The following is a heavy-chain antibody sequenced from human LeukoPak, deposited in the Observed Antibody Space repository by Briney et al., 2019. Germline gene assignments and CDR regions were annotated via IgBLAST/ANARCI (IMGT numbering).Heavy chain of an antibody. CDR2: ISSSSSYI. J-gene: IGHJ6*03. CDR3: ARLYSGEAAAAYYMDV. Sequence: GGSLRLSCAASGFTFSSYSMNWVRQAPGKGLEWVSSISSSSSYIYYADSVKGRFTISRDNAKNSLYLQMNSLRAEDTAVYYCARLYSGEAAAAYYMDVWGKGTTVTVSS. CDR1: GFTFSSYS. V-gene: IGHV3-21*01. D-gene: IGHD6-13*01.